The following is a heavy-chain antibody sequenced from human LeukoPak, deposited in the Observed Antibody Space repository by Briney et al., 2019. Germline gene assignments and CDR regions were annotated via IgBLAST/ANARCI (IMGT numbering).Heavy chain of an antibody. CDR2: ITNSGNTT. J-gene: IGHJ6*03. V-gene: IGHV3-11*04. CDR1: GFTFSDYY. Sequence: PGGSLRLSCVASGFTFSDYYMSWIRQAPGKGLEWISYITNSGNTTFYADSVKGRFSISRDNANNSLFLQMNSLRAEDTAVYYCTRDVRLRHKYYYMDVWGKGTTVTVSS. CDR3: TRDVRLRHKYYYMDV. D-gene: IGHD5/OR15-5a*01.